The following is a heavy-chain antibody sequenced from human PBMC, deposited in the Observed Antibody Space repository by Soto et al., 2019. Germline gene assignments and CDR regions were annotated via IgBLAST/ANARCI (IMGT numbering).Heavy chain of an antibody. Sequence: SGPTLVNPTQTLTLTCTFSGFSLSTSGVGVGWIRQPPGKALEWLALIYWDDDKRYNPSLRSRLTITKDTSKNQVVLTMTNMDPVDTATYYCGRDYYGSGSYLPFDYWGQGTLVTVSS. D-gene: IGHD3-10*01. CDR2: IYWDDDK. V-gene: IGHV2-5*02. CDR1: GFSLSTSGVG. CDR3: GRDYYGSGSYLPFDY. J-gene: IGHJ4*02.